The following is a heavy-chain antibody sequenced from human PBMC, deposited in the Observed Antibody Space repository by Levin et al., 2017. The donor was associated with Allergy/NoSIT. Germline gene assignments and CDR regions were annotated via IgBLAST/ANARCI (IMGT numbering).Heavy chain of an antibody. D-gene: IGHD6-19*01. CDR3: ATDQRAHRDSSDWYGAFDF. Sequence: SCAASGFTFTNAWMNWVRQAPGQGLEWVGRIKSDIYGGTVDYAAPVKGRFTISRDDSKNTLYLQMNSLKTEDTAVFYCATDQRAHRDSSDWYGAFDFWGQGTLVTVSS. V-gene: IGHV3-15*01. CDR2: IKSDIYGGTV. CDR1: GFTFTNAW. J-gene: IGHJ4*02.